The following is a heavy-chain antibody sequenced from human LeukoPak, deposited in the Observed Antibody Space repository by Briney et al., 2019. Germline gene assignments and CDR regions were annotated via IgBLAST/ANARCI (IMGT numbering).Heavy chain of an antibody. CDR2: IYYSGST. D-gene: IGHD3-22*01. CDR3: ARQVDYYDSSGAYDY. CDR1: GGSISSSSYY. J-gene: IGHJ4*02. Sequence: SETLSLTCTVSGGSISSSSYYWGWIRQPPGKGLEWIGSIYYSGSTYYNPSLKSRVTISVDTSKNQFSLKLSSVTAADTAVYYCARQVDYYDSSGAYDYWGQGTLVTVSS. V-gene: IGHV4-39*01.